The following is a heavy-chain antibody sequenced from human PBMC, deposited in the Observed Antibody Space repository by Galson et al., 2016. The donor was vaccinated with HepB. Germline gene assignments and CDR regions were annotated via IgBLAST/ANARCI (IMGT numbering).Heavy chain of an antibody. CDR2: INHSGNT. D-gene: IGHD1-7*01. Sequence: SETLSLTCAVYGGPFRGYYWSWIRQPPGKGLEWIGEINHSGNTNYNPSLKSRVTISVDMSKNQFSLKLSSVTAADTAVYYCARGKLELRVSDSWGQGTLVTVSS. V-gene: IGHV4-34*01. CDR3: ARGKLELRVSDS. CDR1: GGPFRGYY. J-gene: IGHJ4*02.